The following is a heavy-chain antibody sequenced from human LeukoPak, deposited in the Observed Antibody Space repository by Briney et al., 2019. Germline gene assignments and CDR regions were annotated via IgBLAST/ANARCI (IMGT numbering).Heavy chain of an antibody. CDR1: GYSFTGYY. CDR3: ARARSGPYGSGSLDAFDI. Sequence: ASVKVSCKTSGYSFTGYYMHWVRQAPGQGLEWMGIINPSGGSTSYAQKFQGRVTMTRDMSTSTVYMELSSLRSEDTAVYYCARARSGPYGSGSLDAFDIWGQGTMVTVSS. J-gene: IGHJ3*02. D-gene: IGHD3-10*01. CDR2: INPSGGST. V-gene: IGHV1-46*01.